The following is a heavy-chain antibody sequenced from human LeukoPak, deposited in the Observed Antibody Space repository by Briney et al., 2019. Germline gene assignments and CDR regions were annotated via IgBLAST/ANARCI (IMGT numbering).Heavy chain of an antibody. CDR2: IYSGGST. D-gene: IGHD3-16*01. J-gene: IGHJ4*02. CDR1: EFTVSDHY. CDR3: AREMITFGGVKYYFDY. V-gene: IGHV3-66*02. Sequence: GGSLRLSCAASEFTVSDHYMDWVRQAPGKGLEWVSVIYSGGSTYYADSVKGRFTISRDNSKNTLYLQMNSLRAEDTAVYYCAREMITFGGVKYYFDYWGQGTLVTVSS.